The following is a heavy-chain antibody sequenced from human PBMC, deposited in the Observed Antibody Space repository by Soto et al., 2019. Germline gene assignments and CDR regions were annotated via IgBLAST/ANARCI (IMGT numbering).Heavy chain of an antibody. J-gene: IGHJ4*02. CDR1: GYSFAGYW. CDR2: IQPGHSDT. V-gene: IGHV5-51*01. Sequence: PEESLKISCKVSGYSFAGYWITWVRQKPGKGLEWMGLIQPGHSDTRYSPAFQGHVTISVDESTNTAYLQWSSLRASDTAMYFCARHGYSSSWYPDHWGQGTLVTVSS. CDR3: ARHGYSSSWYPDH. D-gene: IGHD6-13*01.